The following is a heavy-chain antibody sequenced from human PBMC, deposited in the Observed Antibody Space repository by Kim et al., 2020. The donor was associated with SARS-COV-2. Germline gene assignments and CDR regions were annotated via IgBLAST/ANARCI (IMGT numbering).Heavy chain of an antibody. J-gene: IGHJ4*02. Sequence: GGSLRLSCAASGFTFNEYGMTWVRHAPGKGLEWVSAINWNAGILAYADSVKGRFTISRDNVKNSLYLQMNSLRVEDTALYYCARLGPYDSSGSSFDYWGLGILVTVSS. V-gene: IGHV3-20*04. CDR2: INWNAGIL. CDR1: GFTFNEYG. D-gene: IGHD3-22*01. CDR3: ARLGPYDSSGSSFDY.